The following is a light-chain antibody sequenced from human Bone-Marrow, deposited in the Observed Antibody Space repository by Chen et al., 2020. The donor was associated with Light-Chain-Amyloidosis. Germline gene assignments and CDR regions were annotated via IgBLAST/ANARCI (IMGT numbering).Light chain of an antibody. CDR3: ATWDSSLTVWM. V-gene: IGLV1-51*02. CDR2: ENN. CDR1: NSNIGINY. Sequence: QSVLTQPPSVSAAPGQKVTISCSGSNSNIGINYVSWYQQLPGTSPKLLIYENNQRPPEIPDRFSGSKSGTSATLGVAGLQTGDEADYYCATWDSSLTVWMFGGGTKLTVL. J-gene: IGLJ3*02.